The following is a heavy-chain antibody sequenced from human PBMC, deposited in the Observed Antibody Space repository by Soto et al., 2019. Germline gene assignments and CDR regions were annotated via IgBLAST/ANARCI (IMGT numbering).Heavy chain of an antibody. J-gene: IGHJ4*02. CDR3: ARQIDFWSVYCFDY. V-gene: IGHV4-39*01. D-gene: IGHD3-3*01. CDR2: IYYSGST. Sequence: SETRSLTCTVSGGSISSSSYFWGWIRQPPGKGLEWIGSIYYSGSTYYNPSLKSRDTISVDTSKNQFSLKLSSVTAADTAVYYCARQIDFWSVYCFDYWGQGTLVTVSS. CDR1: GGSISSSSYF.